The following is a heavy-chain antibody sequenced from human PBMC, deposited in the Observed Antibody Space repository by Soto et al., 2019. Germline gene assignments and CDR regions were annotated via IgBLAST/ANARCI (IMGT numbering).Heavy chain of an antibody. J-gene: IGHJ4*02. V-gene: IGHV1-69*13. CDR1: GGTFSSYA. D-gene: IGHD4-4*01. CDR3: ARDTDSNYGGDY. Sequence: ASVKVSCKASGGTFSSYAISWVRQAPGQGLGWMGGIIPILGTANYAQKFQGRVTITADESTSTAYMELSSLRSEDTAVYYCARDTDSNYGGDYWGQGTLVTVSS. CDR2: IIPILGTA.